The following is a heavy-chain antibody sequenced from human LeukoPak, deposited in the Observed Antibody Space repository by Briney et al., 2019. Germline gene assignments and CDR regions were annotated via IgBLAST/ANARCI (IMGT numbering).Heavy chain of an antibody. V-gene: IGHV4-34*01. CDR1: GGSFSGYY. CDR3: ARPGLQTYYYDSSGYYYVD. CDR2: INHSGST. D-gene: IGHD3-22*01. Sequence: PSETLFLTCAVYGGSFSGYYWSWIRQPPGKGLEWIGEINHSGSTNYNPSLKSRVTISVDTSKNQFSLKLSSVTAADTAVYYCARPGLQTYYYDSSGYYYVDWGQGTLVTASS. J-gene: IGHJ4*02.